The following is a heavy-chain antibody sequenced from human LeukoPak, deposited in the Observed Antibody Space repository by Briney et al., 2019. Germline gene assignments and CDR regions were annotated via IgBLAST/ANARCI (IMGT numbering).Heavy chain of an antibody. J-gene: IGHJ4*02. V-gene: IGHV3-15*01. CDR1: GTTFTTAR. Sequence: GGSLRLSCTALGTTFTTARMSWFRQAPGKGLEWVGRIKSKTDGGTIDYAAPVKGRFTISRDDSKNTLYLQMNSLKTEDTAVYYCTTGTRNAPRCYCGPGTLVTVSS. CDR2: IKSKTDGGTI. D-gene: IGHD2-8*01. CDR3: TTGTRNAPRCY.